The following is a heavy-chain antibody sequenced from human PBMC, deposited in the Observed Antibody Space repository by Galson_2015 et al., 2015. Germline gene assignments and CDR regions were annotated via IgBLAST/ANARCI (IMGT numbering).Heavy chain of an antibody. D-gene: IGHD6-13*01. CDR3: ARRLAAAGTMVFNTAVVNWFDP. V-gene: IGHV3-30-3*01. J-gene: IGHJ5*02. CDR1: GFTFSSYA. Sequence: SLRLSCAASGFTFSSYAMHWVRQAPGKGLEWVAVISYDGSNKYYADSVKGRFTISRDNSKNTLYLQMNSLRAEDTAVYYCARRLAAAGTMVFNTAVVNWFDPWGQGTLVTVSS. CDR2: ISYDGSNK.